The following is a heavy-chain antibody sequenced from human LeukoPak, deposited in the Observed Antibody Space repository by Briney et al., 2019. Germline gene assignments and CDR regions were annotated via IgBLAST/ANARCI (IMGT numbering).Heavy chain of an antibody. D-gene: IGHD1-26*01. J-gene: IGHJ6*02. V-gene: IGHV3-9*01. CDR1: GFSFKDYG. CDR3: AKHLTATNTYIFFGLDV. CDR2: INWNGGGT. Sequence: GGSLRLSCAATGFSFKDYGMHWVRQPPGKGLEWVSAINWNGGGTDYADSVKGRFTISRDNAKNSLYLQLSSLRSEDTALYYCAKHLTATNTYIFFGLDVWGQGTSVTASS.